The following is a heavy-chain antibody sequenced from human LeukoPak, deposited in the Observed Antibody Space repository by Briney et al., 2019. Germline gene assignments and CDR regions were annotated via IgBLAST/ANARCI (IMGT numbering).Heavy chain of an antibody. CDR2: INPNSGGT. V-gene: IGHV1-2*02. Sequence: ASVKVSCKASGYTFTGYYMHWVRQAPGQGLEWMGWINPNSGGTNYAQKLQGRVTMTTDTSTSTAYMELRSLRSDDTAVYYCARDDYYGSGSYYYYYYGMDVWGQGTTVTVSS. D-gene: IGHD3-10*01. CDR3: ARDDYYGSGSYYYYYYGMDV. J-gene: IGHJ6*02. CDR1: GYTFTGYY.